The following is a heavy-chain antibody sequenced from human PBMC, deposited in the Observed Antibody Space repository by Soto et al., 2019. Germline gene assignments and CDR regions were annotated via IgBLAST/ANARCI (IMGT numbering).Heavy chain of an antibody. J-gene: IGHJ4*02. V-gene: IGHV3-21*01. D-gene: IGHD2-15*01. CDR3: ARDTCRGSVCYCRY. CDR1: GFTFSSNT. Sequence: EVQLVESGGGLVKPGGSLRLSCAASGFTFSSNTMTWVRQAPGKGLEWVSSISSSSSFIYYADSVKGRFTISRDNAKNSLSLQMNSLRADDTAVYYCARDTCRGSVCYCRYWGQGTLVTVSS. CDR2: ISSSSSFI.